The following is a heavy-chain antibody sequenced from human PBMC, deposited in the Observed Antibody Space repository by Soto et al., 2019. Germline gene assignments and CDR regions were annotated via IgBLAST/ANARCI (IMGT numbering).Heavy chain of an antibody. V-gene: IGHV4-31*03. J-gene: IGHJ5*02. CDR2: IYYSGST. CDR1: GGYISSGGYY. CDR3: AREEVAYYGSGSYNWFDP. D-gene: IGHD3-10*01. Sequence: SETLSLTCTVSGGYISSGGYYWSWIRQHPGKGLEWIGYIYYSGSTYYNPSLESRVTISVDTSKNQFSLKLSSVTAADTAVYYCAREEVAYYGSGSYNWFDPWGQGTLVTVSS.